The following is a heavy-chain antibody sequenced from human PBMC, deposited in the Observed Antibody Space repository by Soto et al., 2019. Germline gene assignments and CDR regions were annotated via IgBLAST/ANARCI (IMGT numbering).Heavy chain of an antibody. Sequence: QVQLQESGPGLVKPSQTLSLTCTVSGGSISSGDYYWSWIRQPPGKGLEWIGYIYYSGSTYYNPSLKSRVTISVDTSKNQFSLKLSSVTAADTAVYYCASSIYDILTGYFTRQDYGMDVWGQGTTVTVSS. J-gene: IGHJ6*02. V-gene: IGHV4-30-4*01. CDR2: IYYSGST. D-gene: IGHD3-9*01. CDR1: GGSISSGDYY. CDR3: ASSIYDILTGYFTRQDYGMDV.